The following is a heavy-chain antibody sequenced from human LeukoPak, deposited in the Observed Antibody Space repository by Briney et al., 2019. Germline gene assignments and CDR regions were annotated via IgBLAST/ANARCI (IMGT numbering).Heavy chain of an antibody. D-gene: IGHD6-13*01. CDR1: GGSISSSSYY. CDR2: IYYSGST. Sequence: PSETLSLTCTVSGGSISSSSYYWGWIRQPPGKGLEWIGSIYYSGSTYYNPSLKSRVTISVDTSKNQFSLKLSSVTAADTAVYYCAREGYDSSSWYGSYWGQGTLVTVSS. CDR3: AREGYDSSSWYGSY. V-gene: IGHV4-39*02. J-gene: IGHJ4*02.